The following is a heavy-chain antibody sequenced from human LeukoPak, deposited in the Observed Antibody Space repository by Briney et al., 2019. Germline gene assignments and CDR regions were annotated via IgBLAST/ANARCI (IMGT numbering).Heavy chain of an antibody. J-gene: IGHJ5*02. Sequence: SETLSLTCAVYGGSFSGYYWSWIRQPPGKGLEWIGYIYYSGSTNYNPSLKSRVTISVDTSKNQFSLKLSSVTAADTAVYYCAREGYCSGGSCYLNWFDPWGQGTLVTVSS. CDR2: IYYSGST. CDR1: GGSFSGYY. CDR3: AREGYCSGGSCYLNWFDP. V-gene: IGHV4-59*01. D-gene: IGHD2-15*01.